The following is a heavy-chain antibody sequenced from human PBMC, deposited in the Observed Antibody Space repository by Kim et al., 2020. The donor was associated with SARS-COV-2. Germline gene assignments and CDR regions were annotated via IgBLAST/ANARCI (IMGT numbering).Heavy chain of an antibody. Sequence: ASVKVSCKASGYTFTSYDINWVRQATGQGLEWMGWMNPNSGNTGYAQKCQGRVTMTRNTSISTAYMELSSLRSEDTAVYYCARAKLVQGVFYYYYYMDVWGKGTTVTVSS. D-gene: IGHD3-10*01. V-gene: IGHV1-8*01. CDR1: GYTFTSYD. J-gene: IGHJ6*03. CDR2: MNPNSGNT. CDR3: ARAKLVQGVFYYYYYMDV.